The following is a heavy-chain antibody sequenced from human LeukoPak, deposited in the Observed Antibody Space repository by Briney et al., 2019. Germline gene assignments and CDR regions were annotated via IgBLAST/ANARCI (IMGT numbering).Heavy chain of an antibody. J-gene: IGHJ4*02. Sequence: PGGSLTLSCAASGFTFSSYSMNWVRQAPRKGLEWVSAISSSGYIYYADSVKSRFTISRDNPKNSLYLQMNSLRAEDTAVYYCARSDYGDHVGVDYWGQGT. CDR3: ARSDYGDHVGVDY. V-gene: IGHV3-21*01. D-gene: IGHD4-17*01. CDR1: GFTFSSYS. CDR2: ISSSGYI.